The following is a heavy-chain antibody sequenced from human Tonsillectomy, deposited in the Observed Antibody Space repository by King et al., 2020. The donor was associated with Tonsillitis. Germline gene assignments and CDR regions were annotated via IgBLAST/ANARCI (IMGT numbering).Heavy chain of an antibody. Sequence: VQLVESGGGLVQPGRSLRLSCAASGFTFDDYDMHWVRQTPGKGLEWVSRISWNSGSIDYADSVKGRFTISRDNAKNSLYLQMNSLRAEDTAFYYCAKEMNPHSSSWGDWFDPWGQGTLVTVST. CDR2: ISWNSGSI. CDR3: AKEMNPHSSSWGDWFDP. CDR1: GFTFDDYD. V-gene: IGHV3-9*01. J-gene: IGHJ5*02. D-gene: IGHD6-13*01.